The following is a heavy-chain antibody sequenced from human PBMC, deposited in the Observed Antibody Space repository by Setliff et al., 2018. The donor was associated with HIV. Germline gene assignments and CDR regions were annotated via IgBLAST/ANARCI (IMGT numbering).Heavy chain of an antibody. Sequence: SVKVSCKASGGTLSNYAVNWVRQAPGGGLEWMGEIIPMFHRTQYAQRFQGRVTFTTDESTNIAYMDMSSLRSDDTGIYYCARGSMAAAGMFIPRALDYWGRGTLVTVSS. V-gene: IGHV1-69*05. CDR2: IIPMFHRT. CDR3: ARGSMAAAGMFIPRALDY. D-gene: IGHD6-13*01. J-gene: IGHJ4*03. CDR1: GGTLSNYA.